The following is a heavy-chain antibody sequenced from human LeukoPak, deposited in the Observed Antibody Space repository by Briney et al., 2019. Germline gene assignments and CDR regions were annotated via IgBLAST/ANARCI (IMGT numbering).Heavy chain of an antibody. Sequence: PGGSLRPSCAASGFTFSDYYMSWIRQAPGKGLEWVSYISSSGSTIYYADSVKGRFTISRDNAKNSLYLQMNSLRAEDTAVYYCARKNTEAAAASFDYWGQGTLVTVSS. CDR1: GFTFSDYY. D-gene: IGHD2/OR15-2a*01. CDR2: ISSSGSTI. V-gene: IGHV3-11*01. J-gene: IGHJ4*02. CDR3: ARKNTEAAAASFDY.